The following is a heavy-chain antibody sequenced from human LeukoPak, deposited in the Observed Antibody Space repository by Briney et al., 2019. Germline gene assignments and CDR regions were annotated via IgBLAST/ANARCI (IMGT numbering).Heavy chain of an antibody. CDR1: GGSFSGYY. V-gene: IGHV4-34*01. D-gene: IGHD6-6*01. CDR3: AGAPRAARAYFDY. J-gene: IGHJ4*02. CDR2: INHSGST. Sequence: PSETLSLTCAVYGGSFSGYYWSWIRQPPGKGLEWIGEINHSGSTNYNPSLKSRVTISVDTSKNQFSLKLSSVTAADTAVYYCAGAPRAARAYFDYWGQGTLVTVSS.